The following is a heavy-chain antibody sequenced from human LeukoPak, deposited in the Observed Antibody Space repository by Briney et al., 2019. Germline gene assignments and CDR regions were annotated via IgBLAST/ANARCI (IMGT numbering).Heavy chain of an antibody. CDR1: GFSFSTYS. Sequence: PGGSLRLSCATSGFSFSTYSMSWVRQAPGKGLEWVSAISGSGANSYYPDSVKGRFTISRDNSQNTLYLQMNSLRVEDTAIYYCVKEYDSRGYFDYWGQGTLVTVSS. CDR2: ISGSGANS. V-gene: IGHV3-23*01. J-gene: IGHJ4*02. CDR3: VKEYDSRGYFDY. D-gene: IGHD3-22*01.